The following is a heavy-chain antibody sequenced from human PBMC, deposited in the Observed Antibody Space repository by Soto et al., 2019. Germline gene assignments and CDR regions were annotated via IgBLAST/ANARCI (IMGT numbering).Heavy chain of an antibody. D-gene: IGHD6-6*01. V-gene: IGHV1-69*13. CDR2: IIPIFGTA. Sequence: SVKVSCKASGGTFSSYAISWVRQAPGRGLEWMGGIIPIFGTANYAQKFQGRVTFTADEPTSTAYMELSSLRSEDTAVYYCARDRDEQLGPYFDYWGQGTLVTVSS. CDR1: GGTFSSYA. CDR3: ARDRDEQLGPYFDY. J-gene: IGHJ4*02.